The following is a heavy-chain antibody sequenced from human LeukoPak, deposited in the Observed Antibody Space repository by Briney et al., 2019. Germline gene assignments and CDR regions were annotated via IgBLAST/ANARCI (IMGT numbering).Heavy chain of an antibody. J-gene: IGHJ5*02. D-gene: IGHD6-19*01. CDR1: GGSMSSYY. CDR3: ARGYSSGWYEGWFDP. V-gene: IGHV4-59*01. CDR2: IHHNGRT. Sequence: SETLFLTCTVSGGSMSSYYWSWFRRPPGQGLEWIAYIHHNGRTNYNPSLRSRVTISLDTSENQFSLKVTSLTAADTAVYYCARGYSSGWYEGWFDPWGQGTRVIVSS.